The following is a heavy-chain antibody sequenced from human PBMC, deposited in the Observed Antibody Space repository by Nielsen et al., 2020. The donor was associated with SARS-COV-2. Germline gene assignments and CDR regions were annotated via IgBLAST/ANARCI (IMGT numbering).Heavy chain of an antibody. D-gene: IGHD3-22*01. Sequence: GGSLRLSCAASGFTFDDYGMSWVRQAPGKGLEWVSGINWNGANTGYADSVRGRFTISRDNAKNSLYLQMNSLRAEDTAVYYCAREEYYDSSGYYYYYFDYWGLGTLVTVSS. CDR2: INWNGANT. CDR3: AREEYYDSSGYYYYYFDY. CDR1: GFTFDDYG. V-gene: IGHV3-20*04. J-gene: IGHJ4*02.